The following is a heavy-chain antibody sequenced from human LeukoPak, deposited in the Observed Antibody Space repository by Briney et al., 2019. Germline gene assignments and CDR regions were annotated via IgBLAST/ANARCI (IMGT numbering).Heavy chain of an antibody. Sequence: GGSLRLSCAASGFTLHDYAMHWVRQVPGKGLEWVSGITWNSGSVLYADSVRGRFTISRDNAKSSLYLQMNSLRPEDMAFYYCAKGLGVASLIVDALDMWGQGTMVTV. J-gene: IGHJ3*02. CDR1: GFTLHDYA. CDR2: ITWNSGSV. D-gene: IGHD3/OR15-3a*01. CDR3: AKGLGVASLIVDALDM. V-gene: IGHV3-9*03.